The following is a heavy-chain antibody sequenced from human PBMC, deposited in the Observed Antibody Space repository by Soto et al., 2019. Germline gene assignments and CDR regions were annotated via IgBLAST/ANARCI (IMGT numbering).Heavy chain of an antibody. CDR2: VHPHSGST. J-gene: IGHJ4*02. CDR3: ARDDYTWYYGRY. D-gene: IGHD1-7*01. V-gene: IGHV1-18*04. Sequence: QLQLVQSGAEVKKPGASVKVSCKASGYTFTSYSISWVRQAPGQGLEWMGWVHPHSGSTNYAQNLPGRLTLTTDTSTSTAYMELRTLKSNDPAVYFCARDDYTWYYGRYWGQGTLVTVSS. CDR1: GYTFTSYS.